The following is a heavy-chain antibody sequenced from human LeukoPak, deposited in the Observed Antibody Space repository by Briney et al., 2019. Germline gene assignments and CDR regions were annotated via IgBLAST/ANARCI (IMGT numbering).Heavy chain of an antibody. J-gene: IGHJ4*02. CDR1: GFTFSSYA. Sequence: GGSLRLSCAASGFTFSSYAMSWVRQAPGKGLEWVSAISGSGGSTYYADSVKGRFTISRDNSKDTLYLQMNSLRAEDTAVYYCAKLPSDCSGGSRNEDYWGQGTLVTVSS. D-gene: IGHD2-15*01. V-gene: IGHV3-23*01. CDR2: ISGSGGST. CDR3: AKLPSDCSGGSRNEDY.